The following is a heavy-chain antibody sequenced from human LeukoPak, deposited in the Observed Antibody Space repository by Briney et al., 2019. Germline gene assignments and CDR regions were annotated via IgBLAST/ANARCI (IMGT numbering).Heavy chain of an antibody. V-gene: IGHV3-23*01. D-gene: IGHD1-26*01. CDR3: AKDLGWELPAEAY. J-gene: IGHJ4*02. CDR1: GFTFKYYV. CDR2: IFKSVVSI. Sequence: GRSLRLSCVPSGFTFKYYVMNCVRQAPGKGLEWLATIFKSVVSISYTDSVKGRFSISTDHSTNTTYLQTTSLISEDPAINYRAKDLGWELPAEAYWGQGILVTVSS.